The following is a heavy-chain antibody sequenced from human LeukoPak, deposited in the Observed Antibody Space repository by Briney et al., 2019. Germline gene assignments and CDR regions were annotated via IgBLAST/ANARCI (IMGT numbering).Heavy chain of an antibody. CDR1: GFTFADYA. Sequence: GGSLRLSCAASGFTFADYAMHWVRQTPGKGLEWVSGISWNSGNIDYADSVKGRFTISRDNAKNSLYLQMNSLRAEDTALYYCAKGRVYNYGYIFGYFDYWGQGTLVTVSS. D-gene: IGHD5-18*01. V-gene: IGHV3-9*01. CDR3: AKGRVYNYGYIFGYFDY. J-gene: IGHJ4*02. CDR2: ISWNSGNI.